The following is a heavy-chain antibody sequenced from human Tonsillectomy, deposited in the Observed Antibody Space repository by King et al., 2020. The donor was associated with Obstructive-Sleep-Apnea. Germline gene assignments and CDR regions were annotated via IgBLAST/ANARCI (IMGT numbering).Heavy chain of an antibody. CDR3: ARQWELPLFDY. CDR2: VYKTGST. Sequence: QLQESGPGLVKPSETLSLTCTVSGGSISSFYWSWIRQPPGKGLEWIGYVYKTGSTSYNPSLKSRVTISIDTSRNQFSLKLSSVTAADTAVYYCARQWELPLFDYWGPGTLVPVSS. CDR1: GGSISSFY. V-gene: IGHV4-59*08. D-gene: IGHD1-26*01. J-gene: IGHJ4*02.